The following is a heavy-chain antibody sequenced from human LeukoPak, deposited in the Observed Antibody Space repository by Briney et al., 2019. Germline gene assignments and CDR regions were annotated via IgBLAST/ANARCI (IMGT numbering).Heavy chain of an antibody. Sequence: SETLSLTCTVSGGSISSHYWSWIRQPPGKGLEWIGYIYYSGSTNYNPSLKSRVTISVDTSKNQFSLKLSSVTAADTAVYYCARAVAGFNWFDPWGQGTLVTVSS. CDR3: ARAVAGFNWFDP. CDR1: GGSISSHY. CDR2: IYYSGST. V-gene: IGHV4-59*11. J-gene: IGHJ5*02. D-gene: IGHD6-19*01.